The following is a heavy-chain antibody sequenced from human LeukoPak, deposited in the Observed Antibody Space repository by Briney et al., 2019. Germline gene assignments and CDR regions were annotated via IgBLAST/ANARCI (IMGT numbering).Heavy chain of an antibody. CDR2: ISGSGNNT. CDR1: GFTFSSYA. D-gene: IGHD6-13*01. V-gene: IGHV3-23*01. Sequence: GGSLRLSCAGSGFTFSSYAMRWVGQAAGKGLQWVSSISGSGNNTYYADSVKGRFTISRDNSKNALYLQMNSLRAEDTAVYYCAKAMYSTNWYWFDPWGQGTLVTVSS. CDR3: AKAMYSTNWYWFDP. J-gene: IGHJ5*02.